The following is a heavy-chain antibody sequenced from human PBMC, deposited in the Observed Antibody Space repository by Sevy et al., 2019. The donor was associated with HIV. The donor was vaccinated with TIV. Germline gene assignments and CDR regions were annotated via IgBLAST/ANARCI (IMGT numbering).Heavy chain of an antibody. V-gene: IGHV1-24*01. CDR1: GYTLSELS. CDR3: ATVGLEYYSGARYYQGDWFDP. D-gene: IGHD2-15*01. Sequence: ASVKVSCKVSGYTLSELSMHWVRQAPGKGLEWMGSFDPEDGETIYAQTLQGRVTMTEDTSTDTAYMELSSLTSEDTAIYYCATVGLEYYSGARYYQGDWFDPWGQGTLVTVSS. J-gene: IGHJ5*02. CDR2: FDPEDGET.